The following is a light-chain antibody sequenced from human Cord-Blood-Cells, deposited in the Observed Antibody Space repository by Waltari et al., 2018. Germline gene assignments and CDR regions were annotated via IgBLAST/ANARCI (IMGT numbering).Light chain of an antibody. V-gene: IGKV3-20*01. CDR2: GAP. CDR1: QCFSSSY. Sequence: EIVFTQSPGPLSLSPGESATLPGRASQCFSSSYLAWYQHKPGQAPRLLIYGAPSRATGIPDMFSGSGSGTDFTLTISGLGPEDFAVYYCQQYGSSPWAFGQGTKVGIK. CDR3: QQYGSSPWA. J-gene: IGKJ1*01.